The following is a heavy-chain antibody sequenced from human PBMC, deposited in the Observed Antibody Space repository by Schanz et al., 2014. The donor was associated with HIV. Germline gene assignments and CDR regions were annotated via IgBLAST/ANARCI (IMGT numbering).Heavy chain of an antibody. CDR3: ARWRSGAPSN. Sequence: EVQLLESGGGLVQPGGSLRLSCAASGFTFRNYAMSWVRQAPGKGLEWVSAISESGGSTYYADSVKGRFTISRDNSKNTLYLQMNTLRAEDTAVYFCARWRSGAPSNWGQGTLVTVSS. CDR2: ISESGGST. D-gene: IGHD3-10*01. V-gene: IGHV3-23*01. CDR1: GFTFRNYA. J-gene: IGHJ4*02.